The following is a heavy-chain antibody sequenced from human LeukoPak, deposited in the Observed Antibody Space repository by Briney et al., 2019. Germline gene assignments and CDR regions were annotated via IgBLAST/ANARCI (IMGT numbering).Heavy chain of an antibody. CDR3: AREMSWSGRDY. Sequence: GGSLRLSCAASGFSFSTYAMSWVRQAPRKGLEWVSSISDSGGTTFYADSVKGRFTISRDNSKNTLYLQMNSLRAEDTAVYYCAREMSWSGRDYWGQGTLVTVSS. V-gene: IGHV3-23*01. CDR1: GFSFSTYA. CDR2: ISDSGGTT. J-gene: IGHJ4*02. D-gene: IGHD3-10*01.